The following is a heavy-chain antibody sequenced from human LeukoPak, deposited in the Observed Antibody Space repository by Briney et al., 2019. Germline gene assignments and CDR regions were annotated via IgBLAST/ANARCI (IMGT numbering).Heavy chain of an antibody. V-gene: IGHV4-38-2*02. J-gene: IGHJ3*01. CDR2: IYHSGST. Sequence: SETLSLTCTVSGYSISSGYYWGWIQQPPGKGLEWIGSIYHSGSTNYNPSLKSRVTISVDTSKNQFSLKLSSVTAADTAVYYCASLRKRGGAFDLWGQGKVVTVSS. CDR1: GYSISSGYY. CDR3: ASLRKRGGAFDL.